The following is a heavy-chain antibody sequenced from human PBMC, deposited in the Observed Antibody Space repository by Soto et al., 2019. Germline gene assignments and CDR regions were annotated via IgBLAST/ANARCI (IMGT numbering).Heavy chain of an antibody. CDR1: GGSISSSSYY. CDR2: IYYSGST. Sequence: SETLSLTCTVSGGSISSSSYYWGWIRQPPGKGMEWIGSIYYSGSTYYNPSLKSRVTISVDTSKNQFSLKLSYVTAADTAIYYCARPTGSEYYYYGMDVWGQGTTVTVSS. V-gene: IGHV4-39*01. J-gene: IGHJ6*02. CDR3: ARPTGSEYYYYGMDV.